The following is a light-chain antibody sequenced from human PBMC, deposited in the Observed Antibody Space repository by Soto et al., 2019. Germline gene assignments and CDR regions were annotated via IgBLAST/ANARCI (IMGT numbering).Light chain of an antibody. CDR3: QPYNNWPLT. Sequence: DIVMTQSPDSLAVSLGESATINCKSSQNILYSSNNNNYLAWYQHKPGQTPRLLIYDTSTRATGVPTRFSGSRSGAEFTLTINSLQSEDFAVYYCQPYNNWPLTFGGGTKVDIK. CDR1: QNILYSSNNNNY. CDR2: DTS. V-gene: IGKV4-1*01. J-gene: IGKJ4*01.